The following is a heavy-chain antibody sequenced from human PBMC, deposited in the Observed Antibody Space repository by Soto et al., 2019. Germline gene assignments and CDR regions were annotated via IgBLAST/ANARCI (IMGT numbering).Heavy chain of an antibody. CDR3: ARELIGYCSGGSCYGMDV. CDR1: GGTFSSYA. CDR2: IIPIFGTA. V-gene: IGHV1-69*12. D-gene: IGHD2-15*01. J-gene: IGHJ6*02. Sequence: QVQLVQSGAEVKKPGSSVKVSCKASGGTFSSYAISWVRQAPGQGLEWMGGIIPIFGTANYAQKFQGRVKITADESTSTAYMELSSLRSEDTAVYYCARELIGYCSGGSCYGMDVWGQGTTVTVSS.